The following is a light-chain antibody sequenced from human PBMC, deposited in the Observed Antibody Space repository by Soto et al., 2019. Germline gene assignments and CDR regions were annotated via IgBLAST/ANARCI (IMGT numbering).Light chain of an antibody. CDR1: SSNIGAGCD. CDR2: GNS. V-gene: IGLV1-40*01. Sequence: QSVLTQPPSASGAPGQRVTISCTGSSSNIGAGCDVHWYQQLPGTAPKLLIYGNSNRPSGVPDRFSGSKSGTSASLAITGLQAEDEADYYCQSYDSSLSALFGGGTKLTVL. J-gene: IGLJ3*02. CDR3: QSYDSSLSAL.